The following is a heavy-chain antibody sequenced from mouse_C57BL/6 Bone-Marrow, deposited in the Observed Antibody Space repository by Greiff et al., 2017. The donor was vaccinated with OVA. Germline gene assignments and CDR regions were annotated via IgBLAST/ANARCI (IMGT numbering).Heavy chain of an antibody. CDR3: AREKGSRLYYFDY. D-gene: IGHD1-1*01. CDR1: GYTFTSYW. V-gene: IGHV1-69*01. Sequence: VQLQQPGAELVMPGASVKLSCKASGYTFTSYWMHWVKQRPGQGLEWIGEIDPSDSYTNYNQKFKGKSTLTVDKSSSTAYMQLSSLTSEDSAVYYCAREKGSRLYYFDYWGQGTTLTVSS. J-gene: IGHJ2*01. CDR2: IDPSDSYT.